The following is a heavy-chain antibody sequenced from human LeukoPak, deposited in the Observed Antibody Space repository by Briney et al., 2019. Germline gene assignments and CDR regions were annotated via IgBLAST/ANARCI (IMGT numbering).Heavy chain of an antibody. CDR3: AKDLTEYYYGSGSYLLDY. CDR1: GFTFSSYA. D-gene: IGHD3-10*01. CDR2: ISGSGGST. J-gene: IGHJ4*02. V-gene: IGHV3-23*01. Sequence: GGSLRLSCAASGFTFSSYAMSWVRQAPGKGLEWVSAISGSGGSTYYADSVKGRFTISRDNSKNTLCLQMNSLRAEDTAVYYCAKDLTEYYYGSGSYLLDYWGQGTLVTVSS.